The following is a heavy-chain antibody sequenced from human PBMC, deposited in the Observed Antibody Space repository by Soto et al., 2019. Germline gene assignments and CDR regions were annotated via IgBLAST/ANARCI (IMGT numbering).Heavy chain of an antibody. V-gene: IGHV1-46*01. CDR1: GYTFTSYY. Sequence: ASVKVACKASGYTFTSYYMHWVRQATGQGLEWMGIINPSGGSRSYAQKFQGRVTMTRDTSTSTIYMELSSLRSEDTAVYHCARGPMIASTAPFDLWGQGTLVTVSS. J-gene: IGHJ5*02. D-gene: IGHD3-22*01. CDR2: INPSGGSR. CDR3: ARGPMIASTAPFDL.